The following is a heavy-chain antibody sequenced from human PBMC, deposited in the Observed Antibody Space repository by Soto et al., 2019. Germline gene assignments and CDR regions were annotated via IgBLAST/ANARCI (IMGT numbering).Heavy chain of an antibody. J-gene: IGHJ4*02. CDR3: AKDGLHLAEERGFFDY. Sequence: EVQLVESGGGLVQPGRSLRLSCAASGFTFDDYAMHWVRQAPGKGLEWVSGISWNSGSIGYADSVKGRFTISSDNAKNPLYLQMSSPGSEDTALDYRAKDGLHLAEERGFFDYWGQGTLVTVSS. D-gene: IGHD5-12*01. CDR2: ISWNSGSI. CDR1: GFTFDDYA. V-gene: IGHV3-9*01.